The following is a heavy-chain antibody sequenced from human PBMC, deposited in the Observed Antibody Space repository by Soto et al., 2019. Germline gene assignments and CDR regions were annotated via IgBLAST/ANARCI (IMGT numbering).Heavy chain of an antibody. V-gene: IGHV3-48*02. J-gene: IGHJ6*02. CDR3: AAYGMDV. CDR2: ISSSISTNSSSSAI. Sequence: SLRLSCSASGFTVSSYSMNWVLHAPGKGLEFVSYISSSISTNSSSSAIYYADSVKGRFSISRDNAKNSLYLQMNRLRDEDKAVYYCAAYGMDVWGQGTTVTVSS. CDR1: GFTVSSYS.